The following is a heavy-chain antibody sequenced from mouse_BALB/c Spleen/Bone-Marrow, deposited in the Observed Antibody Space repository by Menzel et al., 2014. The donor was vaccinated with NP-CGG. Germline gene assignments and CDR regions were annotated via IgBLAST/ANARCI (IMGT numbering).Heavy chain of an antibody. CDR2: IFPGSGNT. D-gene: IGHD1-1*01. V-gene: IGHV1-66*01. J-gene: IGHJ2*01. Sequence: VQLQQSGPELVKPGASVKISCKASGFSFTSYYIHWVKQRPGQGLEWIGWIFPGSGNTKYNEKFKGKATLTADTSSSTAYMQLSSLTSEDTAVYFCVSTFDYWGQGTTLTVSS. CDR1: GFSFTSYY. CDR3: VSTFDY.